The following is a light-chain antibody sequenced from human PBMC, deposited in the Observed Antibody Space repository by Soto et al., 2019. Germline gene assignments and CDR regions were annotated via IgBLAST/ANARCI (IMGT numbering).Light chain of an antibody. V-gene: IGKV1-5*01. CDR3: QQYNSYSLIT. Sequence: DIQMTQSPSTLSASVGDRVPITCRASQSISSWLAWYQQKPGKAPKLLIYDASSLESGVPLRFSGSGSGTEITLTISSLQPDDFATYYCQQYNSYSLITFGQGTRLEIK. J-gene: IGKJ5*01. CDR1: QSISSW. CDR2: DAS.